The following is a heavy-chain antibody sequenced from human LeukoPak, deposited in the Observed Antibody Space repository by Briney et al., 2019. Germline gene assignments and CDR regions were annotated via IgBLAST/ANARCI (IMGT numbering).Heavy chain of an antibody. J-gene: IGHJ4*02. CDR2: INSFSTYI. V-gene: IGHV3-21*01. CDR3: TTTARLLWFGELKNPFDY. CDR1: GFTFSSYT. D-gene: IGHD3-10*01. Sequence: GGSLRLSCAASGFTFSSYTMNWVRQAPGKGLEWVSSINSFSTYIYYADSVKGRFTISRDNAKNSLYLQMNSLRAEDTAVYYCTTTARLLWFGELKNPFDYWGQGTLVTVSS.